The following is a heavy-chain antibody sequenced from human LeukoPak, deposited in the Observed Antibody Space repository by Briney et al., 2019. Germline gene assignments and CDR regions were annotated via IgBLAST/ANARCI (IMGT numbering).Heavy chain of an antibody. J-gene: IGHJ5*02. Sequence: PGGSLRLSCAASGFTFSSYSMNWVRQAPVKGLEWVSSISSSSSYIYYADSVKGRFTISRDNAKNSLYLQMNSLRAEDTAVYYCAKGYDSSGYSRTGFDPWGQGTLVTVSS. CDR2: ISSSSSYI. CDR1: GFTFSSYS. D-gene: IGHD3-22*01. CDR3: AKGYDSSGYSRTGFDP. V-gene: IGHV3-21*01.